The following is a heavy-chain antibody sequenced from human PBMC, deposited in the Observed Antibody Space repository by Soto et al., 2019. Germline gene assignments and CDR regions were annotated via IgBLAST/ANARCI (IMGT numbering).Heavy chain of an antibody. J-gene: IGHJ4*02. CDR2: IWYDGSNK. CDR3: ARDGDAYDYVWGSYPAHFDY. CDR1: GFIFSSYG. V-gene: IGHV3-33*01. Sequence: GSLRLSCAASGFIFSSYGMHWVRQAPGKGLEWVAVIWYDGSNKYYADSVKGRFTISRDNSKNTLYLQMNSLRAEDTAVYYCARDGDAYDYVWGSYPAHFDYWGQGTLVTVSS. D-gene: IGHD3-16*02.